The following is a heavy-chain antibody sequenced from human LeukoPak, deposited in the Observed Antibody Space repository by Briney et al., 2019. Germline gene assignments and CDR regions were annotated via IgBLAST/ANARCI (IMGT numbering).Heavy chain of an antibody. CDR2: IKQDGSEK. CDR1: GFTFSNYW. V-gene: IGHV3-7*01. Sequence: GGSLRLSCAASGFTFSNYWMTWVRQAPGKGLEWVANIKQDGSEKYYVDSVKGRFTISRDNAKNSLYLQMNSLRGEDTAVYYCAKMYGGTYIGNWGQGTLVTVSA. CDR3: AKMYGGTYIGN. J-gene: IGHJ4*02. D-gene: IGHD1-26*01.